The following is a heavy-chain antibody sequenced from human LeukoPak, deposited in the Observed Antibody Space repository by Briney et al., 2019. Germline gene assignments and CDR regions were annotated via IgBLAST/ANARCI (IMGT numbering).Heavy chain of an antibody. J-gene: IGHJ4*02. V-gene: IGHV1-69*13. D-gene: IGHD3-10*01. Sequence: GASVKVSCKASGGTFSSYAISWVRQAPGQGLEWMGGIIPIFGTANYAQKFQGRVTITADESTSTAYMELSSLRSEDTAVYYCAREFSMVPNGYFDFWGQGTLVTVSS. CDR2: IIPIFGTA. CDR3: AREFSMVPNGYFDF. CDR1: GGTFSSYA.